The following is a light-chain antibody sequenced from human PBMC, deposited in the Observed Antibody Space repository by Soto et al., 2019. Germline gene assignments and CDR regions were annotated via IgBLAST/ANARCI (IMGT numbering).Light chain of an antibody. J-gene: IGKJ4*01. CDR2: DTS. Sequence: DIVLTQSPATLSLSPGERATLSCGASQSITNNYLAWYQQKPGLAPRLLIYDTSKRATGIPDRFSGSGSGTYFTLTISRLEPEVFAVYYWQQDGSLITFGGGTKVEIK. CDR3: QQDGSLIT. CDR1: QSITNNY. V-gene: IGKV3D-20*01.